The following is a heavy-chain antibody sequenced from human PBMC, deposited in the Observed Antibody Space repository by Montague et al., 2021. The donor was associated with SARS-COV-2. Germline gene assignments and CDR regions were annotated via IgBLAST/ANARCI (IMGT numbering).Heavy chain of an antibody. CDR2: INQSGST. Sequence: SETLSLTCALYGGSFSGFQWSWIRQSPGKGLEWIGEINQSGSTNYNVSLKSRLTMSLDTSKNQVSLKLSPVTAADTAVYYCATSSSRSYYVGLDYWGQGTLVTVTS. J-gene: IGHJ4*02. D-gene: IGHD3-10*01. V-gene: IGHV4-34*01. CDR1: GGSFSGFQ. CDR3: ATSSSRSYYVGLDY.